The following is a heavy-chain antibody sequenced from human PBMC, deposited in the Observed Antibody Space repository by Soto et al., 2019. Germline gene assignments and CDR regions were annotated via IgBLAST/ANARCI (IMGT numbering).Heavy chain of an antibody. J-gene: IGHJ4*02. CDR1: GYASLSYA. D-gene: IGHD3-3*01. V-gene: IGHV1-3*01. CDR2: INAGVDGT. CDR3: AWEVPGVASFDY. Sequence: QVQLVQSGPEMMQPGASVKVSCKASGYASLSYAMHWVRQVHGQVYEWLGWINAGVDGTMYSERFQGILRITTDTSANTVYMELNALTSEDTAVYSCAWEVPGVASFDYWGQGTLVIVSS.